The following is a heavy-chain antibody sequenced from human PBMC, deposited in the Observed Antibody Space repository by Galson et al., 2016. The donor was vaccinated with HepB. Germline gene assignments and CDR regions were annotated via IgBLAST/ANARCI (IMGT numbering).Heavy chain of an antibody. J-gene: IGHJ4*02. CDR1: GYSFTNFW. V-gene: IGHV5-10-1*01. Sequence: QSGAEVKEPGESLRISCQGSGYSFTNFWISWVRQMPGKGLERMGRIDPSDPYTNYRPSFQGHVTLSADKSISTAYLQWSSLKASDTAMYYCARHSDGVEGDLDYWGQGTLVTVSS. D-gene: IGHD2-21*02. CDR3: ARHSDGVEGDLDY. CDR2: IDPSDPYT.